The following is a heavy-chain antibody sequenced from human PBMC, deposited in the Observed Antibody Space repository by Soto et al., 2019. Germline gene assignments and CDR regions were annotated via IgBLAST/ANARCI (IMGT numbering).Heavy chain of an antibody. CDR1: GGSFSGYY. D-gene: IGHD1-26*01. J-gene: IGHJ6*02. V-gene: IGHV4-34*01. CDR2: THHSGST. Sequence: PSETLSLTCVVYGGSFSGYYWSWIRQPPGKGLEWIGETHHSGSTNYSPSLESRVTISIDTSKNQLSLNLNSVTAADTAVYYCARLKKIGSPTHYYYYYGMDVWGQGATVTVSS. CDR3: ARLKKIGSPTHYYYYYGMDV.